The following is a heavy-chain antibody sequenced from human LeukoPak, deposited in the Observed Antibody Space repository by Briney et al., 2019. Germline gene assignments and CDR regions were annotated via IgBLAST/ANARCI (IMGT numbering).Heavy chain of an antibody. V-gene: IGHV1-69*05. CDR2: IIPIFGTA. J-gene: IGHJ3*02. CDR1: GYTFTSYG. D-gene: IGHD6-6*01. Sequence: ASVKVSCKASGYTFTSYGISWVRQAPGQGLEWMGGIIPIFGTANYAQKFQGRVTITTDESTSTAYMELSSLRSEDTAVYYCAREMGIAARGAFDIWGQGTMVTVSS. CDR3: AREMGIAARGAFDI.